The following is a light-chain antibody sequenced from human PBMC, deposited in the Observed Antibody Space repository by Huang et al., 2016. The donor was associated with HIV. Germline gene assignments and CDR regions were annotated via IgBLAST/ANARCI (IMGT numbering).Light chain of an antibody. V-gene: IGKV3-15*01. CDR2: GAS. CDR1: QSVSTN. J-gene: IGKJ2*01. Sequence: EIVMTQSPATLSVSPGERATLSCRASQSVSTNLAWYRHKPGQAPRLLIHGASTRATGIPARCSGSGSGTEFTLTISTLQSEDFAVYYCQQYNNWPPNTFGQGTKLEIK. CDR3: QQYNNWPPNT.